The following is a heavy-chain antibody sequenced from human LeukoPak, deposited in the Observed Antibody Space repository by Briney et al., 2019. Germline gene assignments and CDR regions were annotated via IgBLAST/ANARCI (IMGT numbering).Heavy chain of an antibody. Sequence: SETLSLTCTVSGGSISSYFWSRIRQPPGKGLEWIGYIYYSGSTNYNPSLKSRVTISVDTSKNQFSLKLSSVTAADTAVYYCTRHHDSSGYYFYWGQGTLVTVSS. CDR1: GGSISSYF. V-gene: IGHV4-59*08. CDR3: TRHHDSSGYYFY. CDR2: IYYSGST. D-gene: IGHD3-22*01. J-gene: IGHJ4*02.